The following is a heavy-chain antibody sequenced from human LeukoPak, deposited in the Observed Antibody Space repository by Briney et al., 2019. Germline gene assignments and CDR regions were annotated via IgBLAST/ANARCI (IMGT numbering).Heavy chain of an antibody. D-gene: IGHD5-18*01. CDR3: ARVLGYSYGPGLGY. CDR2: MNPNSGNT. V-gene: IGHV1-8*03. CDR1: GYTFTSYD. Sequence: GASVKVSCKASGYTFTSYDINWVRQATGQGLEWMGWMNPNSGNTGYAQKFQGRVTITRNTSISTAYMELSSLRSEDTAVYYCARVLGYSYGPGLGYWGQGTLVTVSS. J-gene: IGHJ4*02.